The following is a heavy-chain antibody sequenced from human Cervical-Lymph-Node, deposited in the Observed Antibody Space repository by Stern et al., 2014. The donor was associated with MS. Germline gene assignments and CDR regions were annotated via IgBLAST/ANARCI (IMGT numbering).Heavy chain of an antibody. D-gene: IGHD5-18*01. J-gene: IGHJ4*02. CDR2: INTKPGKS. CDR1: GYNFTNFA. Sequence: VQLVQSGSELKKPGASVRVSCKVSGYNFTNFAMNWVRQAPGQGLEWMGWINTKPGKSTYAQDFTGRFVFSLDTSLSTAHLQISSLKAEDTAIYYCARDFVDIPMITRSDYLDSWGQGTLVTVSS. V-gene: IGHV7-4-1*02. CDR3: ARDFVDIPMITRSDYLDS.